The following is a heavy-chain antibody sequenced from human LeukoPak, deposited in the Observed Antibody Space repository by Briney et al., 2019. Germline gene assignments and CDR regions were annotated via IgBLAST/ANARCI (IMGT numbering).Heavy chain of an antibody. Sequence: SETLSLTCTVSGASIRSGSYYWGWIRQPPEKGLEWIASIYYSGTTYFNPSLKSRVAISLDMSKNQFSLNLTSVGVADTAVYYCARQSYSHGMLWGQGTLSTVSS. V-gene: IGHV4-39*01. J-gene: IGHJ4*02. CDR1: GASIRSGSYY. D-gene: IGHD1-26*01. CDR2: IYYSGTT. CDR3: ARQSYSHGML.